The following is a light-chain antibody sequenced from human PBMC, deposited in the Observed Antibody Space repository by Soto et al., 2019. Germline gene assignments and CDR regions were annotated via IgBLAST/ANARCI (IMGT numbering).Light chain of an antibody. Sequence: RLTTQSPATLSVSPGERVTLSCRASQDVAGDLAWYQQKPGQAPSLLIYRTSTRATNIPARFSGSGSGTEFTLTISSLQSEDFAVYYCQEYNGRSSFGQGTKVEIK. CDR2: RTS. CDR1: QDVAGD. J-gene: IGKJ1*01. CDR3: QEYNGRSS. V-gene: IGKV3-15*01.